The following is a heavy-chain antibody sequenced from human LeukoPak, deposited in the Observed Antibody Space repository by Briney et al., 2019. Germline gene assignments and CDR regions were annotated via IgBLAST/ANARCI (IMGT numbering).Heavy chain of an antibody. Sequence: PGGSLRLSCAASGFTFSTYAMSWVRQAPGKGLEWVSVIYSGGSTYYADSVKGRFTISRDNSKNTLYLQMNSLRAEDTAVYYCARDIVGATCWGQGTLVTVSS. J-gene: IGHJ4*02. CDR3: ARDIVGATC. CDR1: GFTFSTYA. D-gene: IGHD1-26*01. V-gene: IGHV3-66*01. CDR2: IYSGGST.